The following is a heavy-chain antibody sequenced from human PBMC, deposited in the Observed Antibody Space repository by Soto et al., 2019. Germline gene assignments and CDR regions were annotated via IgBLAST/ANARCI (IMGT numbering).Heavy chain of an antibody. V-gene: IGHV5-51*01. CDR1: GYSFTSYW. D-gene: IGHD6-13*01. J-gene: IGHJ3*02. CDR2: IYPGDSDT. CDR3: ARRVYSVVHDACDI. Sequence: PGESLKISCKGSGYSFTSYWIGWVRQMPGKGLEWMGIIYPGDSDTRYSPSFQGQVTIPADKSISTAYLQWSSLKASDTAMYYCARRVYSVVHDACDIWGQQTIFNISS.